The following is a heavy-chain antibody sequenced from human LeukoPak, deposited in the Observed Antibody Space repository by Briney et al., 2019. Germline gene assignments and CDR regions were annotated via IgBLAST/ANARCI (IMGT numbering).Heavy chain of an antibody. CDR1: GFTFSSYA. Sequence: GGPLRLSCAASGFTFSSYAMSWVRQAPGKGLEWVSAIRDSGGSTYYADSVKGRFTISRDNSKNTLYLQMNSLRAEDTAVYYCAKGEGATPPSDRFDYWGQGTLVTVSS. J-gene: IGHJ4*02. CDR2: IRDSGGST. CDR3: AKGEGATPPSDRFDY. V-gene: IGHV3-23*01. D-gene: IGHD1-26*01.